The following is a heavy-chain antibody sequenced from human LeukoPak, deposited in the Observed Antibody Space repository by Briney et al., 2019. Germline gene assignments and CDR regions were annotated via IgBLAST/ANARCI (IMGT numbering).Heavy chain of an antibody. CDR1: GGTFSSYA. CDR3: ARGVYGSGFYYFDY. Sequence: GASVKVSCKAPGGTFSSYAISWVRQAPGQGVEWMGGIIPIFGTANYAQKFQGRVTITADESTSTAYMELSSLRSEDTAVYYCARGVYGSGFYYFDYWGQGTLVTVSS. V-gene: IGHV1-69*13. CDR2: IIPIFGTA. D-gene: IGHD3-10*01. J-gene: IGHJ4*02.